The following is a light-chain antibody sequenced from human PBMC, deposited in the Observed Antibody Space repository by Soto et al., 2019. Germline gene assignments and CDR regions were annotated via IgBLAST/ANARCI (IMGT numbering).Light chain of an antibody. Sequence: QSALTQPASVSGSPGQAIAISCTGTSRDVGSYDRVSWYQQHPGRAPKFIIYRVTNRPSGVPNRFSGSKSGNTASLTISGLQAEDEADYYCCSYAGGSWVFGGGTKLTVL. CDR2: RVT. CDR1: SRDVGSYDR. V-gene: IGLV2-23*02. CDR3: CSYAGGSWV. J-gene: IGLJ3*02.